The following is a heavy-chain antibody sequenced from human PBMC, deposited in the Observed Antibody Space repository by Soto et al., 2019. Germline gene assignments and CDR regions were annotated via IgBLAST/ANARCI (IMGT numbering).Heavy chain of an antibody. D-gene: IGHD3-10*01. CDR2: IYSGGAI. V-gene: IGHV3-66*01. Sequence: EVQVVESGGGLVQPGGSLRLSCAASGFTVSSNYMSWVRQTPGKGLEWVSLIYSGGAIVYADSVMGRFTVSRDNSRNTLYLQMNSLRAEDTAVYFCARDFGSDATGYYGMDVSGQGTTVTVSS. CDR1: GFTVSSNY. CDR3: ARDFGSDATGYYGMDV. J-gene: IGHJ6*02.